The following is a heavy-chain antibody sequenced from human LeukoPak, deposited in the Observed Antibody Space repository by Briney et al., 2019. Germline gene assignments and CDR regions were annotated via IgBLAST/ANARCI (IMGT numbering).Heavy chain of an antibody. J-gene: IGHJ4*02. V-gene: IGHV4-34*01. CDR2: INHSGST. D-gene: IGHD6-19*01. CDR1: GFTFSSYA. CDR3: ARDPSIAVAGNRNPFDY. Sequence: GSLRLSCAASGFTFSSYAMNWVSQPPGKGLEWLGEINHSGSTNYNPSLKSRVTISVDTSKNQFSLKLSSVTAADTAVYYCARDPSIAVAGNRNPFDYWGQGTLVTVSS.